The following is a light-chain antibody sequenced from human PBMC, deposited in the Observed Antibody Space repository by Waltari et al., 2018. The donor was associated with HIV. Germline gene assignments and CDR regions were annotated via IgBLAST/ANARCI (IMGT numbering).Light chain of an antibody. CDR3: KQYESLPIT. J-gene: IGKJ5*01. CDR1: QDISKY. CDR2: AAS. Sequence: DIQMTQSPSSLSASVGGRVTIPCRASQDISKYLAWFQQKPVKAPRSLVFAASSLQTGVPARCSGSGSGTLCTLTISSLQPEDFATYYCKQYESLPITFGPGTRLDIK. V-gene: IGKV1-16*01.